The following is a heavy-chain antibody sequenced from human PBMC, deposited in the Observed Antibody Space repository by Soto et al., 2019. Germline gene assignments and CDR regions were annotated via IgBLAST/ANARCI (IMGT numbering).Heavy chain of an antibody. D-gene: IGHD6-13*01. CDR2: IYYSGST. Sequence: SETLSLTCTVSGGSISSYYWSWIRQPPGKGLEWIGYIYYSGSTNYNPSLKSRVTISVDTSKNQFSLKLSSVTAADTAVYYCARAKSYSSLDYWGQGTLVTVSS. V-gene: IGHV4-59*01. J-gene: IGHJ4*02. CDR3: ARAKSYSSLDY. CDR1: GGSISSYY.